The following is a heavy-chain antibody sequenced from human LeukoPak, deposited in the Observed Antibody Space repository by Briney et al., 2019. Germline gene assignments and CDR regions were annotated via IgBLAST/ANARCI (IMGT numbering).Heavy chain of an antibody. Sequence: PGGSLRLSCVASGFTFSTYGIHWVRQPPGKGLEWVAVISSDGNTKQYADSVQGRFFISRDTPMNTVHLQLNNLRPEDTAVFYCAKAMSKGRTLTPYFDYWGQGALVTVS. D-gene: IGHD2-2*01. CDR2: ISSDGNTK. V-gene: IGHV3-30*18. CDR1: GFTFSTYG. J-gene: IGHJ4*02. CDR3: AKAMSKGRTLTPYFDY.